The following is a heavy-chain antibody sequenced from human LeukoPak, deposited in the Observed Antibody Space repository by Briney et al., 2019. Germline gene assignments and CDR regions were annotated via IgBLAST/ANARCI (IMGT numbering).Heavy chain of an antibody. V-gene: IGHV4-4*07. CDR2: IYTSGST. D-gene: IGHD3-10*01. CDR1: ARSITSYY. J-gene: IGHJ6*02. Sequence: SETLSLTCTVSARSITSYYWSWIRHPAGKGLEWIGRIYTSGSTNYNPSLKSRATMPVDTSKNQFSLKLSSVAAADTAVYYVARDAGYYYYYGMDVWGQGTTVTVSS. CDR3: ARDAGYYYYYGMDV.